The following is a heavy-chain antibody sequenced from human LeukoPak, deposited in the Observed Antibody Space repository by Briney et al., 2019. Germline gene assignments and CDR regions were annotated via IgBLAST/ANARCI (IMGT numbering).Heavy chain of an antibody. CDR1: GYTFTSYY. CDR2: INPSSSST. D-gene: IGHD5/OR15-5a*01. V-gene: IGHV1-46*01. J-gene: IGHJ5*02. CDR3: ARSVDIVSTTDNWFDP. Sequence: GASVKVSCKASGYTFTSYYVHWLRQAPGQGLEWMGIINPSSSSTSYAQKFQGRVTMTRDTSTSTVYMELSSLRSEDTAVYYCARSVDIVSTTDNWFDPWGQGTLVTVSS.